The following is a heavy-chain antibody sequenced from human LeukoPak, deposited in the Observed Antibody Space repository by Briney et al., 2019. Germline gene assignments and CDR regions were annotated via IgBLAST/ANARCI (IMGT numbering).Heavy chain of an antibody. CDR1: GFTFSSYA. D-gene: IGHD4-23*01. V-gene: IGHV3-21*01. CDR3: ARDGGRWSNSKYYFDY. J-gene: IGHJ4*02. CDR2: ISSSSSYI. Sequence: GGSLRLSCAASGFTFSSYAMSWVRQAPGKGLEWVSSISSSSSYIYYADSVKGRFTISRDNAKNSLYLQMNSLRAEDTAVYYCARDGGRWSNSKYYFDYWGQGTLVTVSS.